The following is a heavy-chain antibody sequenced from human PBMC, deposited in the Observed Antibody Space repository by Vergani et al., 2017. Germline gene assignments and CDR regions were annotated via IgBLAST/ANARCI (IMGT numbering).Heavy chain of an antibody. CDR2: ITPYNGNT. J-gene: IGHJ4*02. D-gene: IGHD1-26*01. CDR1: GYTFTNYG. V-gene: IGHV1-18*01. CDR3: ATVEEGATFG. Sequence: QVQLVQSGAEVKKPGASVKVSCKTSGYTFTNYGISWVRQAPGQGLEWMGWITPYNGNTNYAQKFQGRVTMTTDTSTSTAYMELRSLRSDDTAVYYCATVEEGATFGWGQGTLVTVSS.